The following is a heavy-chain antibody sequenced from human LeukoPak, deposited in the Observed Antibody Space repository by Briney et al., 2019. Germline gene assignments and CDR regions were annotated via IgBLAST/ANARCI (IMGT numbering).Heavy chain of an antibody. CDR1: GGSISSCY. CDR2: IYYSGST. J-gene: IGHJ4*02. D-gene: IGHD3-9*01. CDR3: ARDRYDILTGYYMLDY. V-gene: IGHV4-59*01. Sequence: PSETLSLTCTVSGGSISSCYWSWLRQPPGKGLEWIGYIYYSGSTNYNPSLKSRVTISVDTSKNQFSLKLSSVTAADTAVYYCARDRYDILTGYYMLDYWGQGTLVTVSS.